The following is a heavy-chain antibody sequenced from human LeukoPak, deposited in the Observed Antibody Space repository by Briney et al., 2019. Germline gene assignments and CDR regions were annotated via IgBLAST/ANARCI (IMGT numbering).Heavy chain of an antibody. Sequence: SETLSLICTVSGGSISSYYGSWLRQPAGKGLEWIGRIYTSGSTNYNPSLKSRVTMSVDTSKNQFSLKLSSVAAADTAVYYCARDPGIAAADSYYFDYWGQGTLVTVSS. V-gene: IGHV4-4*07. CDR2: IYTSGST. J-gene: IGHJ4*02. CDR3: ARDPGIAAADSYYFDY. D-gene: IGHD6-13*01. CDR1: GGSISSYY.